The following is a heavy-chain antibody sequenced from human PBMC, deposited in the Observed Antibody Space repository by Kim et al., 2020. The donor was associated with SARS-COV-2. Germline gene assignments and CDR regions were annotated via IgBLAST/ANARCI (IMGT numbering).Heavy chain of an antibody. CDR3: AREYTFGGFITMVRGVGY. Sequence: ASVKVSCKASGYTFTGYYMHWVRQAPGQGLEWMGWINPNSGGTNYAQKFQGRVTMTRDTSISTAYMELSRLRSDDTAVYYCAREYTFGGFITMVRGVGYWGQGTLVTVSS. CDR1: GYTFTGYY. CDR2: INPNSGGT. V-gene: IGHV1-2*02. D-gene: IGHD3-10*01. J-gene: IGHJ4*02.